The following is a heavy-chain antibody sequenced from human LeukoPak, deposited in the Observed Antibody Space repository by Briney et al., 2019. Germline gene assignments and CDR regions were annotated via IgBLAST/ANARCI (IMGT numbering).Heavy chain of an antibody. Sequence: GRSLRLSCAASGFTFSSYGMHWVRQAPGKGLEWVAVIWYDGSNKYYADSVKGRFTISRDNSKNTLYLQMNSLRAEDTAVYYCANSYDILTGYYGFDPWGQGTLVTVSS. CDR1: GFTFSSYG. J-gene: IGHJ5*02. CDR2: IWYDGSNK. CDR3: ANSYDILTGYYGFDP. V-gene: IGHV3-33*06. D-gene: IGHD3-9*01.